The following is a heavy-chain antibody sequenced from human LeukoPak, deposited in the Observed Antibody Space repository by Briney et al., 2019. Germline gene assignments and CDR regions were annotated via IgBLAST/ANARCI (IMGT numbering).Heavy chain of an antibody. CDR1: GFTFITYT. D-gene: IGHD3-3*02. Sequence: PGGSLRLSCAASGFTFITYTMNWVRQAPGKGLEWVSSISSSSSYIYYADSVKGRFTISRDNAKNSLYLQMNSLRAEDTAVYYCARRFAAQLAFVDVWGKGTTVTISS. CDR2: ISSSSSYI. V-gene: IGHV3-21*01. CDR3: ARRFAAQLAFVDV. J-gene: IGHJ6*04.